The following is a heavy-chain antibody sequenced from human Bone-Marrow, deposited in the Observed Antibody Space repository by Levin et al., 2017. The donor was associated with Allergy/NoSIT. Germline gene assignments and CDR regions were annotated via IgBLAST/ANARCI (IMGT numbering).Heavy chain of an antibody. J-gene: IGHJ6*02. CDR1: GFTFDDYA. CDR3: AKDRRKDTSMDYYYHYGMDV. V-gene: IGHV3-9*01. CDR2: LNWKGNSR. D-gene: IGHD5-18*01. Sequence: PGGSLRLSCAASGFTFDDYAMYWVRQAPGKGLEWVSGLNWKGNSRAYADSVKGRFTISRDNAKNSLYLQMNSLRPEDTALYYCAKDRRKDTSMDYYYHYGMDVWGQGTTVTVSS.